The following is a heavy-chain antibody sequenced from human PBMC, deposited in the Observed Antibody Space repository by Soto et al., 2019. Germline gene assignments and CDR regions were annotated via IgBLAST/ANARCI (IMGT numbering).Heavy chain of an antibody. J-gene: IGHJ4*02. CDR1: GFTFSTYW. CDR2: IKEDGSEK. Sequence: GGSLRLSCTASGFTFSTYWMSWVRQAPGKGLGWVANIKEDGSEKCYVGSVKGRFSISRDNARSSLYLQMNSLRSEDTAVYYCVRVGRLGGYWGQGTQVTVSS. V-gene: IGHV3-7*03. CDR3: VRVGRLGGY. D-gene: IGHD3-16*01.